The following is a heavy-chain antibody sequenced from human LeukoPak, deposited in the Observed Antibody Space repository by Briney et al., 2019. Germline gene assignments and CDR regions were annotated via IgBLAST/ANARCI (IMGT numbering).Heavy chain of an antibody. CDR3: ARVWGSDAFDI. CDR1: GFTVSSNY. D-gene: IGHD3-16*01. Sequence: GGSLRLSCAASGFTVSSNYMSWVRQAPGKGLEWVSVIYSGGSTFYADSVKGRFSISRDNSKNTLYLQMNSLRAEDTAEYYCARVWGSDAFDIWGQGTMVTVSS. J-gene: IGHJ3*02. CDR2: IYSGGST. V-gene: IGHV3-53*01.